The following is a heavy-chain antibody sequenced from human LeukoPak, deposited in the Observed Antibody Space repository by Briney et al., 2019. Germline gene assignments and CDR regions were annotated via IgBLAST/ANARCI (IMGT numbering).Heavy chain of an antibody. CDR1: GGTFSSYA. CDR3: ARAPIAARPVGHFSYYFDY. J-gene: IGHJ4*02. CDR2: IIPIFGTA. V-gene: IGHV1-69*05. D-gene: IGHD6-6*01. Sequence: SVKVSCKASGGTFSSYAISWVRQAPGQGLEWMGGIIPIFGTANYAQKFQGRVTITTDESTSTAYMELSSLRSEDTAVYHCARAPIAARPVGHFSYYFDYWGQGTLVTVSS.